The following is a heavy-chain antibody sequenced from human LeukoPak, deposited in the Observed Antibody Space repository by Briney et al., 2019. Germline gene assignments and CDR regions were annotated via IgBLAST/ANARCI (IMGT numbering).Heavy chain of an antibody. CDR2: IYPGDSDT. D-gene: IGHD3-22*01. V-gene: IGHV5-51*01. CDR3: ARLNYFDSRGGGWFDP. Sequence: GESLKISCKGSGYSFTSYWIGGVRQMPGKGLEWMGIIYPGDSDTRYSPSFQGEVTISADKSISTAYLQWSSLKASDTAMYYCARLNYFDSRGGGWFDPWGQGTLVTVSS. J-gene: IGHJ5*02. CDR1: GYSFTSYW.